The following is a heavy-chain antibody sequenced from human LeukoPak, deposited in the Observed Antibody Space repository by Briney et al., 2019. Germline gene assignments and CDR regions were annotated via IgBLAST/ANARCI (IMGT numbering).Heavy chain of an antibody. CDR2: IYYSGST. J-gene: IGHJ4*02. V-gene: IGHV4-39*02. CDR1: GGSISSSSYY. Sequence: MSSETLSLTCTVSGGSISSSSYYWGWIRQPPGKGLEWIGKIYYSGSTYYNSSLKSRVTISVDTSKNQFSLKLSSVTAADTAVYYCAGDDPNKYYFDYWGQGTLVTVSS. CDR3: AGDDPNKYYFDY. D-gene: IGHD2/OR15-2a*01.